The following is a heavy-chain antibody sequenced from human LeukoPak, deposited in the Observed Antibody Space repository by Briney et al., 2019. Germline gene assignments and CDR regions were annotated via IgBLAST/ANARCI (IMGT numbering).Heavy chain of an antibody. Sequence: PSETLSLTCAVYGGSFSGYYWSWIRQPPGKGLEWIGEINHSGSTNYNPSLKSRVTISVDTSKNQFSLKLSSVTAADTAVYYCARPGTRNCSSTSCHTFDYWGQGTLVTVSS. CDR3: ARPGTRNCSSTSCHTFDY. V-gene: IGHV4-34*01. CDR2: INHSGST. D-gene: IGHD2-2*02. CDR1: GGSFSGYY. J-gene: IGHJ4*02.